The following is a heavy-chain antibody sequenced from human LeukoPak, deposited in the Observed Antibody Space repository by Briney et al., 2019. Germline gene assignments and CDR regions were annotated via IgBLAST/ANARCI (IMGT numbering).Heavy chain of an antibody. CDR2: ISGSGGST. CDR3: AREKSPERKTWLQLGAFDV. CDR1: GFTFSSYA. D-gene: IGHD5-24*01. Sequence: PGGSLRLSCAASGFTFSSYAMSWVRQAPGKGLEWVSAISGSGGSTYYADSVKGRFTISRDNSKNTLYLQMNSLRAEDTAVYYCAREKSPERKTWLQLGAFDVWGQGTVVTVSS. V-gene: IGHV3-23*01. J-gene: IGHJ3*01.